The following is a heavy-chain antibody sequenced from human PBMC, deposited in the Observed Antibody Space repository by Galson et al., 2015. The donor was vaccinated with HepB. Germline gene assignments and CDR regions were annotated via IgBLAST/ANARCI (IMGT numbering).Heavy chain of an antibody. J-gene: IGHJ4*02. V-gene: IGHV1-24*01. CDR1: GYTLTELS. CDR2: FDPEDGET. CDR3: ATDPITMVRGVIAGY. D-gene: IGHD3-10*01. Sequence: SVKVSCKVSGYTLTELSMHWARQAPGKGLEWMGGFDPEDGETIYAQKFQGRVTMTEDTSTDTAYMELSSLRSEDTAVYYCATDPITMVRGVIAGYWGQGTLVTVSS.